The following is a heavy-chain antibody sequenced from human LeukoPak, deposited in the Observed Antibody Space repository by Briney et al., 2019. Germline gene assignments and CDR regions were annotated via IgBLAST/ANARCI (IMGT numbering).Heavy chain of an antibody. J-gene: IGHJ5*02. CDR1: GFTFSTYW. V-gene: IGHV3-23*01. CDR3: AKDMELAS. D-gene: IGHD1-26*01. CDR2: ISSSGANA. Sequence: PGGSLRLSCAASGFTFSTYWMTWVRQAPGKGLEWVSLISSSGANAYYADSVKGRFTISRDNSKNTLYLQMNNLRGEDTAEYYCAKDMELASWGQGTLVTVSS.